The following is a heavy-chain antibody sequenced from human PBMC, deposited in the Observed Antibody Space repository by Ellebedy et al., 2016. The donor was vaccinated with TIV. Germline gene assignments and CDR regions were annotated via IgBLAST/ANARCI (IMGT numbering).Heavy chain of an antibody. CDR2: IYYSGST. CDR3: ARGARGPIGYDYIWGSYRDFFDY. V-gene: IGHV4-59*01. D-gene: IGHD3-16*02. CDR1: GGSITGFY. J-gene: IGHJ4*02. Sequence: SETLSLTCSVSGGSITGFYWSWIRQPPGKGLEWIGYIYYSGSTNYNPSLKSRVTISVDPSKNQVSLRLASLTAADTAVYYCARGARGPIGYDYIWGSYRDFFDYWGQGTLVTVSS.